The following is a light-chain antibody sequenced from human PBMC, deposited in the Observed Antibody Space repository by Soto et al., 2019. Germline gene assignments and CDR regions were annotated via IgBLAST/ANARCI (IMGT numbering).Light chain of an antibody. Sequence: DIQMTQSPSTLSASVGDRVTITCRASQSTNRWLAWYQQKPGKAPKVLIWDATTLHRGVSSRFSGSGFGTEFTLTISSLQPDDFATYYCQQYNDYSTWTFGQGTKVDIK. V-gene: IGKV1-5*01. CDR2: DAT. CDR3: QQYNDYSTWT. CDR1: QSTNRW. J-gene: IGKJ1*01.